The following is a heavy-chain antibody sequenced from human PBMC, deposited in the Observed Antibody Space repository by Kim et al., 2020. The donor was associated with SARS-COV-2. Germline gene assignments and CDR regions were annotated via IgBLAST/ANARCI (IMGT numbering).Heavy chain of an antibody. CDR1: GGTFSSYA. Sequence: SVKVSCKASGGTFSSYAISWVRQAPGQGLEWMGGIITIFGTANYAQKLQGRVTITADESTSTAYLELSSLRSEDTAVYYCARAEEDYYYGMDVWGQGTTFTVSS. CDR2: IITIFGTA. V-gene: IGHV1-69*13. CDR3: ARAEEDYYYGMDV. J-gene: IGHJ6*02.